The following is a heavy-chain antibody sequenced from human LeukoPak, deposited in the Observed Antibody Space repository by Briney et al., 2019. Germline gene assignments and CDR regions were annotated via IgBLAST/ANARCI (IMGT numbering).Heavy chain of an antibody. V-gene: IGHV3-23*01. D-gene: IGHD3-10*01. CDR3: AKQKRSFYGSGSYPDY. CDR1: GFFFDSYA. CDR2: MSASGGSL. J-gene: IGHJ4*02. Sequence: GGSLRLSCVASGFFFDSYAMAWVRQPPGKGLEWVSSMSASGGSLSYVGSVKGRFTISRDNSKNTLFLQMNSLRAEDTAIYYCAKQKRSFYGSGSYPDYWGQGILVTVSA.